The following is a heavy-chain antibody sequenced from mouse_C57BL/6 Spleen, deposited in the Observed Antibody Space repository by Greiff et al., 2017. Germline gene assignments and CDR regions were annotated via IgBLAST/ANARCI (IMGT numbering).Heavy chain of an antibody. J-gene: IGHJ2*01. CDR2: IRSKSSNYAT. V-gene: IGHV10-3*01. CDR1: GFTFNTYA. CDR3: VREKEYYGREDYFDY. D-gene: IGHD1-1*01. Sequence: EVQRVESGGGLVQPKGSLKLSCAASGFTFNTYAMHWVRQAPGKGLEWVARIRSKSSNYATYYADSVKDRFTISRDDSQSMLYLQMNNLKTEDTAMYYCVREKEYYGREDYFDYWGQGTTLTVSS.